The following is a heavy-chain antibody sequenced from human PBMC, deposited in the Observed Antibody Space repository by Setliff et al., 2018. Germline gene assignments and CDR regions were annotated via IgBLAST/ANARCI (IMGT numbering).Heavy chain of an antibody. CDR3: TVYNTGSSKDHY. Sequence: SETLSLTCTVSGGSISSHYWSWLRQPPGKGLEWIGSIYYSGSTNYDPSLKSRVTISVDTSKNQFSLKLSSVTAADTALYYCTVYNTGSSKDHYWGQGTPVTVSS. J-gene: IGHJ4*02. V-gene: IGHV4-59*03. CDR1: GGSISSHY. CDR2: IYYSGST. D-gene: IGHD2-8*02.